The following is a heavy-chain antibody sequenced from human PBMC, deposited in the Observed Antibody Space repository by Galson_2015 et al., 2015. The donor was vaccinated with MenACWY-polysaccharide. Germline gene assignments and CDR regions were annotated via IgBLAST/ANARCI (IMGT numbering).Heavy chain of an antibody. D-gene: IGHD3-10*01. CDR2: ISYDGSNK. Sequence: SLSLSCEAPGFTFSSYAMHWVRQAPGKGLEWVAVISYDGSNKYYADSVKGRFTIYRDNSKNTLYLHMNILRAEDTAVYYCAREKCPHYYGSVSYSLLDIWGQGTMVTVSS. CDR1: GFTFSSYA. J-gene: IGHJ3*02. V-gene: IGHV3-30-3*01. CDR3: AREKCPHYYGSVSYSLLDI.